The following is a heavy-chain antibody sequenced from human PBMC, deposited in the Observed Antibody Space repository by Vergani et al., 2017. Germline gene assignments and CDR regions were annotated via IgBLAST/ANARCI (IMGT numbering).Heavy chain of an antibody. CDR3: AARPIAVAGKSDY. CDR2: INPDSGYT. CDR1: GYSFTGYY. J-gene: IGHJ4*02. D-gene: IGHD6-19*01. Sequence: QVQLVQSGAEVKKPGASVKVSCKASGYSFTGYYIHWVRQAPGQGLGWMGWINPDSGYTYYAQKFQGRVTMTRDTSIRTAYMEVSRLISDETALYYCAARPIAVAGKSDYGGQGTLVTVSS. V-gene: IGHV1-2*02.